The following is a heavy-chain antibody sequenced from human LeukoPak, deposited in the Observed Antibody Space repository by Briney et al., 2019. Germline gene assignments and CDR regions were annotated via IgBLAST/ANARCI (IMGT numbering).Heavy chain of an antibody. V-gene: IGHV4-31*03. CDR3: AREGGLGYCSSTSCRNAFDI. D-gene: IGHD2-2*01. CDR1: GGSISSGGYY. Sequence: SQTLSLTCTVSGGSISSGGYYWSWLRQHPGKGLEWVGYIFYSGSTYYNPSLKSRVTISVDTSKNQFSLKLSSVTAADTAVYYCAREGGLGYCSSTSCRNAFDIWGQGTMVTVSS. J-gene: IGHJ3*02. CDR2: IFYSGST.